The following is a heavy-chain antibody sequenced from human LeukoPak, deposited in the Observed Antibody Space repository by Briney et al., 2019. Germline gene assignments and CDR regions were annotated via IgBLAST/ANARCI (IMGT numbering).Heavy chain of an antibody. Sequence: SQTLSLTCAISGDSVSSNSAAWNWIRQSPSRGLEWLGRTYYRSKWYNDYAVSVKSRITINPDTSKNQFSLQLNSVTPEDTAVYYCAKDGDRIVGAWFDYWGQGTLVTVSS. CDR3: AKDGDRIVGAWFDY. D-gene: IGHD1-26*01. CDR1: GDSVSSNSAA. V-gene: IGHV6-1*01. CDR2: TYYRSKWYN. J-gene: IGHJ4*02.